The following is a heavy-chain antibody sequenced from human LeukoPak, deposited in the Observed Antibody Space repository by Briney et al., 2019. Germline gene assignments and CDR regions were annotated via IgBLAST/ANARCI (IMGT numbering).Heavy chain of an antibody. CDR1: GGTFSSYA. V-gene: IGHV1-69*04. J-gene: IGHJ4*02. Sequence: SVKVSCKASGGTFSSYAISWVRQAPGQGLEWMGRIIPILGIANYAQKFQGRVTITADKSTSTAYMELSSLRSEDTAVYYCARGSEWLVLDYWGQGTLVTVSS. D-gene: IGHD6-19*01. CDR2: IIPILGIA. CDR3: ARGSEWLVLDY.